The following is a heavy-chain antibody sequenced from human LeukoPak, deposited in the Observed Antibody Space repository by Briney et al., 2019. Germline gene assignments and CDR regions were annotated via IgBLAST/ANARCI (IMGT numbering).Heavy chain of an antibody. V-gene: IGHV3-23*01. CDR1: GFTFSTYA. J-gene: IGHJ4*02. CDR2: ITGNGAST. Sequence: GGSLRLSRAASGFTFSTYAMTWVRQAPGKGLEWVSAITGNGASTYYADSVKGRFTISRDNSKNTLYLQMNSLRAEDTAVYYCAKGPNIAQWGQGTLVTVSS. D-gene: IGHD2-8*01. CDR3: AKGPNIAQ.